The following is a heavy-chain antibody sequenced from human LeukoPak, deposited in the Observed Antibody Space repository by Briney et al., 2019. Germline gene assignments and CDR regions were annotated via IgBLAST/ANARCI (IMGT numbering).Heavy chain of an antibody. CDR3: ARELRYFDWLASYYYYGMDV. Sequence: PSETLSLTCTVSGGSIRSSYYYWGWIRQPPGKGLEWIGSIYDSGSTYYNPSLKSRVTISVDTSKNQFSLKLNSVTAADTAVYYCARELRYFDWLASYYYYGMDVWGQGTTVTVSS. V-gene: IGHV4-39*02. J-gene: IGHJ6*02. CDR2: IYDSGST. CDR1: GGSIRSSYYY. D-gene: IGHD3-9*01.